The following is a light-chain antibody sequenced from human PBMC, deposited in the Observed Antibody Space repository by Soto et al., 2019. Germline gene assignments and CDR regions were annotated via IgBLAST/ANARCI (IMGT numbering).Light chain of an antibody. J-gene: IGLJ1*01. CDR1: SSNIGSNT. V-gene: IGLV1-44*01. CDR2: SNN. Sequence: SVLTQPPSASGTPGQRVTISCSGSSSNIGSNTVNWYQQLPGTAPKLLIYSNNQRPSGVPDRFSGSKSGTSASLAISGLQSEDEADYYCAAWDDSLNCYVFGTGTKLTVL. CDR3: AAWDDSLNCYV.